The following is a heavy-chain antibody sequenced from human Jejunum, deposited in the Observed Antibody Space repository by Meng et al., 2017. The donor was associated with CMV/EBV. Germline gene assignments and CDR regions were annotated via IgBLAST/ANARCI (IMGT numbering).Heavy chain of an antibody. Sequence: QVQLVESGGGVVQPGMALRLSCAASGFTFSKYVMHWVRQAPGKGLEWVAVISYGGSNTYYADSVKGRFTISRDNSKNTLYLQINSLRPEDTAVYYCARPYCGSTSCYGFDYWGQGTLVTVSS. D-gene: IGHD2-2*01. CDR1: GFTFSKYV. J-gene: IGHJ4*02. V-gene: IGHV3-30-3*01. CDR2: ISYGGSNT. CDR3: ARPYCGSTSCYGFDY.